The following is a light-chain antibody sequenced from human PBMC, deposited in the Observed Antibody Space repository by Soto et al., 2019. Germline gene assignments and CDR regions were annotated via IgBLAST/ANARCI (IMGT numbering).Light chain of an antibody. CDR3: QKYNSVPLT. V-gene: IGKV1-27*01. J-gene: IGKJ4*01. Sequence: DIQMTHSSSSLSASVVDRIANTCRASQGISNYLAWYQQKPGKVPKLLIYAASTLQSGVPSRFSGSGSGTDFTLTISRLQPEEVATYYCQKYNSVPLTFGGGTKVDIK. CDR1: QGISNY. CDR2: AAS.